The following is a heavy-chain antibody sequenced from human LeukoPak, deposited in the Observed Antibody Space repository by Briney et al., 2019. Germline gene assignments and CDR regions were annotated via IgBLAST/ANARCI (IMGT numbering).Heavy chain of an antibody. CDR2: IYYTGTT. Sequence: PSETLSLTCTVSGVPISSYPWSWSRQPPGGGLEWIGQIYYTGTTNYYPSLRSRVTISEDTSTNQFSLNLHSVTAADTAVYYCARQIETAGTVFDYWGQGTLVTVSS. CDR3: ARQIETAGTVFDY. V-gene: IGHV4-59*08. CDR1: GVPISSYP. J-gene: IGHJ4*02. D-gene: IGHD6-13*01.